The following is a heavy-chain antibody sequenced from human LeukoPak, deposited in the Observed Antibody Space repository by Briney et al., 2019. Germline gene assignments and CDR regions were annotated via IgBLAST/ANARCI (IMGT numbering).Heavy chain of an antibody. CDR3: ARRYCSSTSCLIDY. CDR2: MNSDGSTT. CDR1: GFTLSGHW. D-gene: IGHD2-2*01. V-gene: IGHV3-74*01. J-gene: IGHJ4*02. Sequence: GGSLRLSCAASGFTLSGHWMHWVRQAPGKGLVWVSRMNSDGSTTTYADSVKGRFTISRDNAKNSLYLQMNSLRAEDTAVYYCARRYCSSTSCLIDYWGQGTLVTVSS.